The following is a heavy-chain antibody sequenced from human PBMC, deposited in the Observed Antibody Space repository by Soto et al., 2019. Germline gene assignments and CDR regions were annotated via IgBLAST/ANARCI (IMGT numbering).Heavy chain of an antibody. CDR3: ASGMIAVAGGDWFDP. Sequence: SVKVSCKASGGTFSSYAISWVRQAPGQGLEWMGGIIPIFGTANYAQKFQGRVTITADESTSTAYMELSSLRSEDTAVYYCASGMIAVAGGDWFDPWGQGTLVTVSS. V-gene: IGHV1-69*13. CDR1: GGTFSSYA. J-gene: IGHJ5*02. D-gene: IGHD6-19*01. CDR2: IIPIFGTA.